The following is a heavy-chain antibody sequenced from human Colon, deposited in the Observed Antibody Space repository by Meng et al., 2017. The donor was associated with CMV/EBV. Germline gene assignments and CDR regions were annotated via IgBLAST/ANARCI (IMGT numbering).Heavy chain of an antibody. CDR1: GYTFTDYY. Sequence: ASVKVSCKASGYTFTDYYIHWVRQAPGQGLQWMGWINPMNGGTTYAQRFQGRVTMTSDTSISIAYMELSSLTSDDTAFYYCAILTPRGLTSGCWGQGTLVTVSS. D-gene: IGHD2-15*01. CDR3: AILTPRGLTSGC. CDR2: INPMNGGT. J-gene: IGHJ4*02. V-gene: IGHV1-2*02.